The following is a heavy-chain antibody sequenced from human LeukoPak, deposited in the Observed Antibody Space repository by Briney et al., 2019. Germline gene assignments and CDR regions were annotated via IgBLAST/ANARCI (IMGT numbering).Heavy chain of an antibody. D-gene: IGHD1-26*01. CDR2: ISAYNGNT. V-gene: IGHV1-18*01. Sequence: ASVKVSCKASGYTFTSYGISWVRQSPGQGLEWMGWISAYNGNTNYAQKLQGRVTMTTDTSTSTAYMELRSLRSDDTAAYYCARDLHSGYVDYWGQGTLVTVSS. CDR3: ARDLHSGYVDY. J-gene: IGHJ4*02. CDR1: GYTFTSYG.